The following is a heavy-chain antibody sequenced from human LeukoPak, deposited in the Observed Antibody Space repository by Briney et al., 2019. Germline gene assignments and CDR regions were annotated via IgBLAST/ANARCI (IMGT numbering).Heavy chain of an antibody. V-gene: IGHV4-34*01. D-gene: IGHD2-2*01. CDR2: INHSGST. CDR3: ASLPIVVVPAATATGYSSSWHIATAHAFDI. CDR1: GGSFSGYY. J-gene: IGHJ3*02. Sequence: PSETLSLTCAVYGGSFSGYYWSWIRQPPGKGLEWIGEINHSGSTNYNPSLKSRVTISVDTSKDQFSLKLSSVTAADTAVYYCASLPIVVVPAATATGYSSSWHIATAHAFDIWGQGTMVTVSS.